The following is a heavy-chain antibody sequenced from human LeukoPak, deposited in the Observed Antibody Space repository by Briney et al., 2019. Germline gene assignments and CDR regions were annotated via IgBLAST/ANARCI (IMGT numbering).Heavy chain of an antibody. CDR2: ISGSGGST. V-gene: IGHV3-23*01. CDR1: GFTFSSYA. J-gene: IGHJ6*02. CDR3: ARGRISSSWSVGLAKYYYYYGMDV. Sequence: PGGSLRLSCAASGFTFSSYAMSWVRQAPGKGLQWVSAISGSGGSTYYADSVKGRFTISRDNSKNTLYLQMNSLRAEDTAVYYCARGRISSSWSVGLAKYYYYYGMDVWGQGTTVTVSS. D-gene: IGHD6-13*01.